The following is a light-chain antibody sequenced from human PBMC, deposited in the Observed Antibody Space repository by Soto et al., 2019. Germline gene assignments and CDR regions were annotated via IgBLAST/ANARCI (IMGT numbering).Light chain of an antibody. CDR2: GAS. CDR3: QQYGSTPLT. CDR1: QSVITY. J-gene: IGKJ4*01. V-gene: IGKV3-20*01. Sequence: ESVLTQSPGTVSLSPGERATLSCRASQSVITYLAWYQQKPGQAPRLLIYGASSRATGIPDRFSGSGSGTDFTLTISRLEPEDVAVYYCQQYGSTPLTFGGGTKVEIK.